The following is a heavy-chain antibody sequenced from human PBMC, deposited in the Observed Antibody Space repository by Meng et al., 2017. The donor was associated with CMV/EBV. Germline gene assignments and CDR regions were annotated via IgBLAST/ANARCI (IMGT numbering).Heavy chain of an antibody. Sequence: GGSLRLSCAASGFTFSSYEMNWVCQAPGKGLEWVSYISSSGSTIYYADSVKGRFTISRDNAKNSLYLQMNSLRAEDTAVYYCAREGWGWLPGSGMDVWGQGTTVTVSS. V-gene: IGHV3-48*03. CDR2: ISSSGSTI. D-gene: IGHD3-16*01. CDR3: AREGWGWLPGSGMDV. J-gene: IGHJ6*02. CDR1: GFTFSSYE.